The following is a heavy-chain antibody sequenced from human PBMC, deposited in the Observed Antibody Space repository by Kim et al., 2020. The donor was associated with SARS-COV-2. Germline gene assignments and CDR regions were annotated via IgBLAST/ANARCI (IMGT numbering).Heavy chain of an antibody. CDR1: GYTFTSCA. V-gene: IGHV1-3*01. J-gene: IGHJ6*02. CDR2: INAGNGNT. CDR3: ARVRVTTKGGGNYYYYYGMDV. Sequence: ASVKVSCKASGYTFTSCAMHWVRQAPGQRLEWMGWINAGNGNTKYSQKFQGRVTITSDTSASTAYMELSSLRSEDTAVYYCARVRVTTKGGGNYYYYYGMDVWGQGTTVTVSS. D-gene: IGHD4-17*01.